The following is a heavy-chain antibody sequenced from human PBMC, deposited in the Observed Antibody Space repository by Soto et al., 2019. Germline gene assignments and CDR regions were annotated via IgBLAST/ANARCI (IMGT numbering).Heavy chain of an antibody. CDR3: AKDKDWSGVYGMDV. D-gene: IGHD3-3*01. CDR2: INGGSTT. CDR1: GFTFSSYA. J-gene: IGHJ6*02. Sequence: GGSLRLSCAASGFTFSSYAMSWVRQAPGKGLEWVTAINGGSTTYYADSVKGRFTISRDNSKNTMYLQMNSLRAEDTAVYYCAKDKDWSGVYGMDVWGQVTTVTVSS. V-gene: IGHV3-23*01.